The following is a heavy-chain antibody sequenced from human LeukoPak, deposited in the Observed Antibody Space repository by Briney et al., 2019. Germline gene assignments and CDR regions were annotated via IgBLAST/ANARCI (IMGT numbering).Heavy chain of an antibody. CDR3: ASVPGIAAAGTPYYFDY. J-gene: IGHJ4*02. CDR2: IYSGGST. V-gene: IGHV3-66*01. Sequence: PGGSLRLSCAASGFTVSSNYMSWVRQAPGKGLEWVSVIYSGGSTYYADSVKGRFTTSRDNSKNTLYLQMNSLRAEDTAVYYCASVPGIAAAGTPYYFDYWGQGTLVTVSS. D-gene: IGHD6-13*01. CDR1: GFTVSSNY.